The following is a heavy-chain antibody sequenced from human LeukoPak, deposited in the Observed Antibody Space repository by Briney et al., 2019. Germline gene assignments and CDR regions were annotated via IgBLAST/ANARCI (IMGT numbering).Heavy chain of an antibody. Sequence: PGGSLRLSCAASGFTFSDYYMSWIRQAPGKGLEWVSYISSSGSTIYYADSVKGRFTISRDNAKNSLYLQMNSLRAEDTAVYYCAREASGSGSYGPYYYYGMDVWGQGTTVTVSS. V-gene: IGHV3-11*01. D-gene: IGHD3-10*01. CDR3: AREASGSGSYGPYYYYGMDV. CDR2: ISSSGSTI. J-gene: IGHJ6*02. CDR1: GFTFSDYY.